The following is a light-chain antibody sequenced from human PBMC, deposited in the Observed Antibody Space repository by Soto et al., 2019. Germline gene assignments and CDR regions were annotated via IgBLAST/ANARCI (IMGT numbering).Light chain of an antibody. Sequence: QSALTQPRSVSGSPGQSVTMSCTGTSSDVGGYNYVSWYQQHPGKAPKLMIYDVSKRPSGVPDRFSGSKSGNTASLTISGLQAEDEADYYCCSYAGSHTDVFGTGTKLTVL. J-gene: IGLJ1*01. CDR3: CSYAGSHTDV. CDR2: DVS. V-gene: IGLV2-11*01. CDR1: SSDVGGYNY.